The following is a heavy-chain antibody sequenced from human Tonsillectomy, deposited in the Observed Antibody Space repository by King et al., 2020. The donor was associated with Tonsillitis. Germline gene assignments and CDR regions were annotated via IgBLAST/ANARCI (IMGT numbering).Heavy chain of an antibody. CDR2: IYYSGST. D-gene: IGHD3-22*01. J-gene: IGHJ4*02. Sequence: QLQESGPGPVKPSETLSLTCTVSGGSISSYYWSWIRQPPGKGLEWIVYIYYSGSTNYNPSLKSRVTISVDTSKNQFSLKLSSVTAADTAVYYCARDQNYYDSSGYYRGGFDYWGQGTLVTVSS. CDR1: GGSISSYY. V-gene: IGHV4-59*01. CDR3: ARDQNYYDSSGYYRGGFDY.